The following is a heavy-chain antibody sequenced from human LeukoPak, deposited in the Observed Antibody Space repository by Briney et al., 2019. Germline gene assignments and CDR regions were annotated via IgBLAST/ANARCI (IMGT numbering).Heavy chain of an antibody. CDR3: ARGSGPHWYNWNYIDY. CDR1: GGSISSYY. J-gene: IGHJ4*02. D-gene: IGHD1-20*01. Sequence: SETLSLTCTVSGGSISSYYWSWIRQPPGKGLEWIGYIYTSGSTNYNPSLKSRVTISVDTSKNQFSLKLSSVTAADTAVYYCARGSGPHWYNWNYIDYWGQGTLVTVSS. V-gene: IGHV4-4*09. CDR2: IYTSGST.